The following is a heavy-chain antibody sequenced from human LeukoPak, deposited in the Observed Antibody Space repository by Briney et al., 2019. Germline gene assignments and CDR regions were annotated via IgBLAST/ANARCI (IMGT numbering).Heavy chain of an antibody. CDR1: GGSTSTYY. CDR3: VVRYDSSGYYFFDY. J-gene: IGHJ4*02. Sequence: PSETLSLTCTVSGGSTSTYYWGWIRQPPGKGLEWIGSIYHSGGTYYNPSLKSRVTISVDTSKNQFSLKLSSVTAADTAVYYCVVRYDSSGYYFFDYWGQGTLVTVSS. CDR2: IYHSGGT. V-gene: IGHV4-38-2*02. D-gene: IGHD3-22*01.